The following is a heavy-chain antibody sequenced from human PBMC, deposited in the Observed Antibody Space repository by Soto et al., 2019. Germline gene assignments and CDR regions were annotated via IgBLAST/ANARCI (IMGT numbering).Heavy chain of an antibody. D-gene: IGHD2-21*01. CDR2: IYSGGST. Sequence: PGGSLRLSCAASGFTVSSNYMSWVRQAPGKGLEWVSVIYSGGSTYYADSVKGRFTISRDNSKNTLYLQMNSLRAEDTAVYYCVRGDGDRYDGHGYLGRHWGQGILVTVSS. J-gene: IGHJ4*02. CDR3: VRGDGDRYDGHGYLGRH. V-gene: IGHV3-66*01. CDR1: GFTVSSNY.